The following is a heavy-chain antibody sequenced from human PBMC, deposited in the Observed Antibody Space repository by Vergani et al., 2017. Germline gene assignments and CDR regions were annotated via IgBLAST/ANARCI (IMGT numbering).Heavy chain of an antibody. CDR2: IWYDGSNK. V-gene: IGHV3-33*01. CDR3: ARMEVSSGKYPGQGVDY. CDR1: GFTFSSYG. J-gene: IGHJ4*02. Sequence: QVQLVESGGGVVQPGRSLRLSCAASGFTFSSYGMHWVRQAPGKGLEWVAVIWYDGSNKYYADSVKGRLTISRDNSKNTLYLQMNSLRAEDTAVYYCARMEVSSGKYPGQGVDYWGQGTLVTVSS. D-gene: IGHD3-22*01.